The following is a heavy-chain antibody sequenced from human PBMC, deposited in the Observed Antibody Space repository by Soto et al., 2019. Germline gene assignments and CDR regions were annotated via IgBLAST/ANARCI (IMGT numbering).Heavy chain of an antibody. D-gene: IGHD2-21*02. CDR1: GGSVSSGSYY. CDR3: ARDLVAYCGGDCYPEDYYYGMDV. V-gene: IGHV4-61*01. J-gene: IGHJ6*02. Sequence: SETLSLTCTVSGGSVSSGSYYWSWIRQPPGKGLEWIGDIYYSGSTNYTPSLKGRVTISVDTSKNQFSLKLSSVTAADTAVYYCARDLVAYCGGDCYPEDYYYGMDVWGQGTTVTVSS. CDR2: IYYSGST.